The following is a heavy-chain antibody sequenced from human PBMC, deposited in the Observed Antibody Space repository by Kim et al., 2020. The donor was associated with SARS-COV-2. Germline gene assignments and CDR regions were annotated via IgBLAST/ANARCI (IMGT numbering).Heavy chain of an antibody. J-gene: IGHJ4*02. CDR2: IYYSGST. V-gene: IGHV4-59*01. D-gene: IGHD3-22*01. CDR3: ATGGGYYDSSGYLDPLDY. CDR1: GGSISSYY. Sequence: SETLSLTCTVSGGSISSYYWSWIRQPPGKGLEWIGYIYYSGSTNYNPSLKSRVTISVDTSKNQFSLKLSSVTAADTAVYYCATGGGYYDSSGYLDPLDYWGQGTLVTVSS.